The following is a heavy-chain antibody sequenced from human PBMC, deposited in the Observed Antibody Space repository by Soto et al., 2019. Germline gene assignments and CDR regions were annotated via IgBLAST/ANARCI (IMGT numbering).Heavy chain of an antibody. CDR3: ARTRDGYNTYYYYGMDV. V-gene: IGHV4-59*01. D-gene: IGHD5-12*01. J-gene: IGHJ6*02. CDR2: IYYSGST. Sequence: PSETLSLTCTVSGGSISSYYWSWIRQPPGKGLEWIGYIYYSGSTNYNPSLKSRVTISVDTSKNQFSLKLSSVTAADTAVYYCARTRDGYNTYYYYGMDVWGQGTTVTVSS. CDR1: GGSISSYY.